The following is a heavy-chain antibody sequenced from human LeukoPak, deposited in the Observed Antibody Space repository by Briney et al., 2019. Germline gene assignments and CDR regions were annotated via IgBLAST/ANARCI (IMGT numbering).Heavy chain of an antibody. CDR3: ARDYSGSYYRNTFDY. CDR2: INAGNGNT. Sequence: ASVTVSCKASGDTFTSYAMHWVRQAPGQGLEWMGWINAGNGNTKYSQKFQGRVTITRDTSASTAYMELSSLRSEDTAVYYCARDYSGSYYRNTFDYWGQGTLVTVSS. CDR1: GDTFTSYA. V-gene: IGHV1-3*01. J-gene: IGHJ4*02. D-gene: IGHD1-26*01.